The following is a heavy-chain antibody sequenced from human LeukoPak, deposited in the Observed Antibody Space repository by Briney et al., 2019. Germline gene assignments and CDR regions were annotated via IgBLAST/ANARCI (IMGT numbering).Heavy chain of an antibody. CDR2: IYYSGST. CDR3: ARERSMVRGMSWFDP. D-gene: IGHD3-10*01. V-gene: IGHV4-59*01. Sequence: PSETLSLTCTVSGGSINNYYWSWIRQPPGKGLEWIGNIYYSGSTNYNPSLKSRVTISVDTSKNQFSLKMSSVTAADTAVYYCARERSMVRGMSWFDPWGQGTLVTVSS. J-gene: IGHJ5*02. CDR1: GGSINNYY.